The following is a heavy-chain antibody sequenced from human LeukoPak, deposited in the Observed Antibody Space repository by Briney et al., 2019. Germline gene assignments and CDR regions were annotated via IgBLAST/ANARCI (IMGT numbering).Heavy chain of an antibody. V-gene: IGHV3-30*04. CDR3: ASDQSSRYYFDY. CDR2: ISYDGSNK. J-gene: IGHJ4*02. CDR1: GFTFSSYA. Sequence: GGSLKLSCAASGFTFSSYAMHWVRQAPGKGLEWVAVISYDGSNKYYADSVKGRFTISRDNSKKTLYLQMNSLRTEDTAVYYCASDQSSRYYFDYWGQGTLVTVSS.